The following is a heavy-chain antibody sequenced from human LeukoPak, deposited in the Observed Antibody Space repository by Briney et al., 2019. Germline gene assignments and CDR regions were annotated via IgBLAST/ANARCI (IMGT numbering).Heavy chain of an antibody. CDR3: ARGHHPGDAFDI. CDR2: IYSGGST. J-gene: IGHJ3*02. CDR1: GFTVSSNY. Sequence: GGSLRLSCAASGFTVSSNYMSWVRQAPGKGLEWVSVIYSGGSTFYAGSVKGRFIISRDISKNTLYLQMNSLRAEDTAVYYCARGHHPGDAFDIWGQGTMVTVSS. V-gene: IGHV3-66*01.